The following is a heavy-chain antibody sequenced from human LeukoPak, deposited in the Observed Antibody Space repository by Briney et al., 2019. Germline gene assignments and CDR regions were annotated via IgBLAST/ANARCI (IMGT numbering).Heavy chain of an antibody. Sequence: SVKVSCKASGGTFSSYAISWVRQAPGQGLEWMGRIIPILGIANYAQKFQGRVTITADKSTSTAYMELSSLRSEDTAVYYCASSDSSASGDQDAFDIWGQGTMVTVSS. CDR3: ASSDSSASGDQDAFDI. CDR2: IIPILGIA. D-gene: IGHD3-22*01. V-gene: IGHV1-69*04. J-gene: IGHJ3*02. CDR1: GGTFSSYA.